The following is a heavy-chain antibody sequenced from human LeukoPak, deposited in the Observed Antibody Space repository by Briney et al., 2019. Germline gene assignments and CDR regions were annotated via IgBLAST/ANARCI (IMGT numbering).Heavy chain of an antibody. CDR1: GGSICSSSYY. CDR3: ARDLHYYFSGNYNY. D-gene: IGHD3-10*01. CDR2: IYYSGST. Sequence: SETLSLTCTVSGGSICSSSYYWGWIRQPPGKGLEWIGSIYYSGSTYYNPSLKSRVSISVDTSRNQFSLQLSSVSAADTAVYYCARDLHYYFSGNYNYWGQGTLVTVSS. J-gene: IGHJ4*02. V-gene: IGHV4-39*07.